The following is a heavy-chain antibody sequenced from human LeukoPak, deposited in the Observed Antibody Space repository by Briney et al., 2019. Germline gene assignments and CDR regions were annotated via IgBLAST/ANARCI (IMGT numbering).Heavy chain of an antibody. Sequence: GESLQISCKGSGCIFTSYWIGGVRQMPGKGLEWMGIIYPGDSDTRYSPSFQGQVTISADKSISTAYLQWSSLKASDTAMYYCARHYYDSSGYHTGDAFDIWGQGTMVTVSS. D-gene: IGHD3-22*01. V-gene: IGHV5-51*01. CDR2: IYPGDSDT. CDR1: GCIFTSYW. CDR3: ARHYYDSSGYHTGDAFDI. J-gene: IGHJ3*02.